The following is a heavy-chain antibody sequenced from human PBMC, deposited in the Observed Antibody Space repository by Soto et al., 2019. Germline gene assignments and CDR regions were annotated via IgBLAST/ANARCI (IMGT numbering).Heavy chain of an antibody. CDR3: ARDGLRIIREPYYYYCSGYYDWFDP. V-gene: IGHV1-18*01. D-gene: IGHD3-22*01. CDR1: GYTFTSYG. CDR2: ISAYNGNT. Sequence: QVQLVQSGAEMKKPGASEKVSCKASGYTFTSYGISWVRQAPGQGLEWMGWISAYNGNTNYAQRLQGRVTMTTDTSTSRAYRGLWSLSSGDTAVYYCARDGLRIIREPYYYYCSGYYDWFDPWGQGTLVSVSS. J-gene: IGHJ5*02.